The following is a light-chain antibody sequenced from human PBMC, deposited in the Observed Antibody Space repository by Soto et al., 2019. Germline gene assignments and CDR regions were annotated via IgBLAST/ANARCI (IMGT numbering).Light chain of an antibody. Sequence: SALTQPASVSGSPGQSITISCTGTSSDVGGYNCVSWYQQHPGKAPKLMIYDVSNRPSGVSNRFSGSKSGNTASLTISGLQAEDEADYYCSSYTSGSTLYVFGSGTKVTVL. CDR1: SSDVGGYNC. J-gene: IGLJ1*01. CDR2: DVS. V-gene: IGLV2-14*01. CDR3: SSYTSGSTLYV.